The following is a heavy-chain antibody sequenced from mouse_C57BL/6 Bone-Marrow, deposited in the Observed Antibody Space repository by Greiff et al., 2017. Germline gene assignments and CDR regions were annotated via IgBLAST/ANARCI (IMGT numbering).Heavy chain of an antibody. CDR1: GYTFTSYW. Sequence: QVQLQQPGAELVKPGASVKLSCKASGYTFTSYWMHWVKQRPGQGLEWIGMIHPNSGSTNYNEKFKSKATMTVDKSSSTAYMQLSSLTSEDSAVYYFARERVTAFWYFDVWGTGTTVPVSS. D-gene: IGHD2-2*01. J-gene: IGHJ1*03. CDR3: ARERVTAFWYFDV. V-gene: IGHV1-64*01. CDR2: IHPNSGST.